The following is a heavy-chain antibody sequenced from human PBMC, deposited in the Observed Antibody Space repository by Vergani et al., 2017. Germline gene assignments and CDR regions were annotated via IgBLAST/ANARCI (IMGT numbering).Heavy chain of an antibody. CDR2: ISYDGSNK. CDR1: GFTFSSYG. D-gene: IGHD1-26*01. Sequence: VQLLESGGGLVQPGRSLRLSCAASGFTFSSYGMHWVRQAPGKGLEWVAVISYDGSNKYYVDSVKGRFTISRDNAKNSLYLQMNSLRAEDTAVYYCAANRWEVGAVDYWGQGTLVTVSS. CDR3: AANRWEVGAVDY. J-gene: IGHJ4*02. V-gene: IGHV3-30*03.